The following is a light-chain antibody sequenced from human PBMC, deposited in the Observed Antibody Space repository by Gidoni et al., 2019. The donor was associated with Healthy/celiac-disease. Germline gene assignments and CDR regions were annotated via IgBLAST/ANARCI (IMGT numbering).Light chain of an antibody. CDR1: QRISSY. CDR2: AAS. Sequence: DIQMTQSPSSLSASVGDRVTITCRASQRISSYLNWYQQKPGKAPKLLIYAASSLQSGVPSRFSGSGSATDSTLTISSLPPEDFATYYCQQSYSTPRTFGQGTKVEIK. CDR3: QQSYSTPRT. J-gene: IGKJ1*01. V-gene: IGKV1-39*01.